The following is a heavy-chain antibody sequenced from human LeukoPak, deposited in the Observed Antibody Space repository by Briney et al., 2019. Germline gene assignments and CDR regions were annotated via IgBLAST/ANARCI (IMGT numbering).Heavy chain of an antibody. V-gene: IGHV5-51*01. CDR3: ARRYYDLWSGYYSSYYFDY. CDR2: IYPGDSDS. J-gene: IGHJ4*02. CDR1: GYSFSTYW. Sequence: GESLNISCKGSGYSFSTYWIGWVRQMPGKGLEWMGIIYPGDSDSRYSPSFQGQVTISADKSISTAYLQWSSLKASDTAMYYCARRYYDLWSGYYSSYYFDYWGQGTILTVSS. D-gene: IGHD3-3*01.